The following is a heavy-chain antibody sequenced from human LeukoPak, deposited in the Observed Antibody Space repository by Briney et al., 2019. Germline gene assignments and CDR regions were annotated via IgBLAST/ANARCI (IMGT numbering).Heavy chain of an antibody. CDR3: ARGFLRVSTYYYDSSGYYFDY. CDR1: GGTFISYA. D-gene: IGHD3-22*01. CDR2: VIPIFGTA. J-gene: IGHJ4*02. Sequence: SVKVSCKASGGTFISYAISWVRQAPGQGLEWMGGVIPIFGTANYAQKFQGRVTITADESTSTAYMELSSLRSEDTAVYYCARGFLRVSTYYYDSSGYYFDYWGQGTLVTVSS. V-gene: IGHV1-69*13.